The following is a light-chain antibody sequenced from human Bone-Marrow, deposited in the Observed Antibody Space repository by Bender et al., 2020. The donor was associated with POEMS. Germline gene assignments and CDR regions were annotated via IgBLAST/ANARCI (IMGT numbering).Light chain of an antibody. J-gene: IGLJ1*01. CDR1: RSDIGSYDL. Sequence: QSALTQPASVSGSPGQSITIFCNGTRSDIGSYDLVSWYQRHPGKDLKLVIHDVSERPSGISSRFSGFKSGNTASLTISGLQAEDEADYYCCSYTSSGTLYIFGTGTKVTVL. CDR3: CSYTSSGTLYI. CDR2: DVS. V-gene: IGLV2-14*02.